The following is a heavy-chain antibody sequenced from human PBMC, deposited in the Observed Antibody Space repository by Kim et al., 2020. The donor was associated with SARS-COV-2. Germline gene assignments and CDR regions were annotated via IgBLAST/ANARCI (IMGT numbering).Heavy chain of an antibody. CDR2: IYYSGST. Sequence: SETLSLTCTVSGGSISSYYWSWIRQPPGKGLEWIGYIYYSGSTNYNPSLKSRVTISVDTSKNQFSLKLSSVTAADTAVYYCARGGLPGEGIVVGPYYYYYVMDVWGQEPTVTVSS. CDR3: ARGGLPGEGIVVGPYYYYYVMDV. CDR1: GGSISSYY. V-gene: IGHV4-59*01. D-gene: IGHD2-21*01. J-gene: IGHJ6*02.